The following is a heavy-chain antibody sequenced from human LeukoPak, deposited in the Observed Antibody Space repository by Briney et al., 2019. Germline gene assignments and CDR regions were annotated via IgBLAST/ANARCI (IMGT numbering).Heavy chain of an antibody. V-gene: IGHV3-74*03. J-gene: IGHJ4*02. CDR1: GITFTGNW. Sequence: GGSLRLSCAASGITFTGNWHWVRQAPGKGLVWVSLIRSDGSSTTYADSVKGRFTISRDNSKNTLYLQMNTLRVGDTAVYYCAKDHPTGGVAFAYWGLGTLVTVSS. CDR2: IRSDGSST. CDR3: AKDHPTGGVAFAY. D-gene: IGHD7-27*01.